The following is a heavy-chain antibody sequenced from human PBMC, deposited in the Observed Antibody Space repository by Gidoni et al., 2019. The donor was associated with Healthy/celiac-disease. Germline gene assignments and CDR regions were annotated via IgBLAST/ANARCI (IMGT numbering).Heavy chain of an antibody. CDR2: IYTRGRT. Sequence: QVQLQESVQGLVKPSQTLSLTCTVSGCSISSGSYYCGRIRQPAGKGVEWTGRIYTRGRTNYNPSLNSRVTISVDTSKSQFSLKLSSVTAADTAVYYCARDGRNTAMVFSDWFDPWGQGTLVTVSS. D-gene: IGHD5-18*01. CDR1: GCSISSGSYY. CDR3: ARDGRNTAMVFSDWFDP. V-gene: IGHV4-61*02. J-gene: IGHJ5*02.